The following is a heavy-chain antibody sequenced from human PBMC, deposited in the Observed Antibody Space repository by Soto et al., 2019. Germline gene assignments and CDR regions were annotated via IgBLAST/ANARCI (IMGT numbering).Heavy chain of an antibody. Sequence: LSLTCTVSVDSVSSGSYYWIWIRQPPGKVLEWIGYIYYSGSTNYNPSLKSRVTISVDTSKNQFSLKLSSVTAADTAVYYCARGRDCSGGSCYYVWFDPWGQGTLVTVSS. CDR2: IYYSGST. J-gene: IGHJ5*02. CDR3: ARGRDCSGGSCYYVWFDP. CDR1: VDSVSSGSYY. D-gene: IGHD2-15*01. V-gene: IGHV4-61*01.